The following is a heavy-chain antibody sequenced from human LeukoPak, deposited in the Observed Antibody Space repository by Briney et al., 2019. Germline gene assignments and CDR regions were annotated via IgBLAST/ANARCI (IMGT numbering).Heavy chain of an antibody. J-gene: IGHJ4*02. V-gene: IGHV1-69*13. Sequence: SVKVSCKXSGGTFSSYAISWVRQAAGQGLEWMGGIIRIFGTANYAQKFQGRVTITADESTSTAYMELSSLRSEDTAVYYCASRRFLFGAGSLDYWGQGTLVTVSS. CDR2: IIRIFGTA. D-gene: IGHD3-3*01. CDR3: ASRRFLFGAGSLDY. CDR1: GGTFSSYA.